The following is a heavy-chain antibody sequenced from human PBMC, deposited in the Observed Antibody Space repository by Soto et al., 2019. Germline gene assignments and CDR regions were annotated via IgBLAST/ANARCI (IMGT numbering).Heavy chain of an antibody. Sequence: GGSLRLSCAASGFTFNTYSMNWVRQAPGEGLQWVSNISGRSSTMYYADSVKGRFTISRDNAKKSLYLQMNSLRAEDTAVYYCAKEGGYCSSTSCYGRVYYWGQGTLVTVSS. J-gene: IGHJ4*02. V-gene: IGHV3-48*04. D-gene: IGHD2-2*03. CDR2: ISGRSSTM. CDR1: GFTFNTYS. CDR3: AKEGGYCSSTSCYGRVYY.